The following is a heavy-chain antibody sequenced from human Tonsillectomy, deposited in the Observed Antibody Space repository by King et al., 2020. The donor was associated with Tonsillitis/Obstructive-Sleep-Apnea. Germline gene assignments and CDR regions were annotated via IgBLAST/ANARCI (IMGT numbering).Heavy chain of an antibody. J-gene: IGHJ4*02. V-gene: IGHV1-18*01. CDR3: ARDSMSHYFDSSTYYTFDY. CDR1: GYTFTSYG. D-gene: IGHD3-22*01. Sequence: VQLVESGAEVKKPGASVKVSCKASGYTFTSYGISWVRQAPGQGLEWMGWISAYNGDTNYAQKLQGRVTITTDTSTSTAYMELRSLRSDDTAVYYCARDSMSHYFDSSTYYTFDYWGQGTLVTVSS. CDR2: ISAYNGDT.